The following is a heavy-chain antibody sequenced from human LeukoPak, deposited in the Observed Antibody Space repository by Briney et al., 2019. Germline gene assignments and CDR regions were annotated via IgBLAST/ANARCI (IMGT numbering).Heavy chain of an antibody. CDR3: ARATEYSSSWYSYYYYYYMDV. J-gene: IGHJ6*03. V-gene: IGHV7-4-1*02. D-gene: IGHD6-13*01. Sequence: GASVKVSCKASGYTFTSYAMNWVRQAPGQGLEWMGWINTNTGNPTYAQGFTGRFVFSLDTSVSTAYLQISSLKAEDTAVYYCARATEYSSSWYSYYYYYYMDVWGKGTTVTVSS. CDR1: GYTFTSYA. CDR2: INTNTGNP.